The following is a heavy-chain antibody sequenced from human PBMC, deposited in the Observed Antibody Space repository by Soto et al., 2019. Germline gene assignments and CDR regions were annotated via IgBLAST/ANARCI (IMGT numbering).Heavy chain of an antibody. CDR2: ISGSGGST. CDR1: GFTFSSYA. Sequence: GGSLRLSCAASGFTFSSYAMSWVRQAPGKGLEWVSAISGSGGSTYYADSVKGRFTISRDNSKNTLYLQMNSLRAEDTAVYYCAKDREVLRFLEWLLYPPDYWGQGTLVTVSS. J-gene: IGHJ4*02. CDR3: AKDREVLRFLEWLLYPPDY. V-gene: IGHV3-23*01. D-gene: IGHD3-3*01.